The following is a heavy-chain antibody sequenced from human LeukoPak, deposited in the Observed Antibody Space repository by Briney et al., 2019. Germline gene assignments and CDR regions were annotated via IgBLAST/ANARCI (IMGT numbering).Heavy chain of an antibody. D-gene: IGHD2-21*01. CDR2: VSTTGIST. V-gene: IGHV3-23*01. Sequence: QPGGSLRLSCAASGFTFSSSGMSWVRQAPGKGLEWVSGVSTTGISTYYTDSVKGRFTISRDNSKNTLFLQMNSLRVEGTAIYYCANRIAGKYYMDVWGKGTTVTVSS. CDR3: ANRIAGKYYMDV. CDR1: GFTFSSSG. J-gene: IGHJ6*03.